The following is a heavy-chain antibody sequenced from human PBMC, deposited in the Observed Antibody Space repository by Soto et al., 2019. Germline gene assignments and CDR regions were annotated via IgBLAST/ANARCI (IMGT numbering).Heavy chain of an antibody. CDR1: GFTFSSYS. D-gene: IGHD3-10*01. CDR2: ISSSSYI. V-gene: IGHV3-21*01. CDR3: ARDFDGSGSYYFDY. J-gene: IGHJ4*02. Sequence: GGSLRLSCAASGFTFSSYSMNWVRQAPGKGLEWVSSISSSSYIYYADSVKGRFTISRDNAKNSLYLQMNSLRAEDTAVYYCARDFDGSGSYYFDYWGQGTLVTVSS.